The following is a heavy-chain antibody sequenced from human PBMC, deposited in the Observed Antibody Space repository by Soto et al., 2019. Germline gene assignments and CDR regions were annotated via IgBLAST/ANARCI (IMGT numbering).Heavy chain of an antibody. CDR3: ARGYDYDSGGYLLDY. CDR1: GGSISSNIYY. J-gene: IGHJ4*02. V-gene: IGHV4-31*03. Sequence: TLSLTCTVSGGSISSNIYYWTWIRQHPGKGPEWIGHIYYSGSTYYNPSLKSRVTISLDMSKNQFSLKLTSVSAADTAVYYCARGYDYDSGGYLLDYWGQGTLVTVSS. D-gene: IGHD3-22*01. CDR2: IYYSGST.